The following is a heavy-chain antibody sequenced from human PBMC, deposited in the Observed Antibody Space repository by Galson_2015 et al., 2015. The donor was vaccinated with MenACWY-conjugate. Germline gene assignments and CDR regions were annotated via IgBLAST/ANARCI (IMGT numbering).Heavy chain of an antibody. J-gene: IGHJ4*02. D-gene: IGHD4-17*01. Sequence: SLRLCCAASGFSLCRHCMNWVRPAAGKGLERISYITSSSSTIYYADSVKGRFTISRDNAKNSLYLQMNSLRAEDTAVYYWSRVVYGECVTPDDYWGRGTLVTVSS. CDR2: ITSSSSTI. CDR1: GFSLCRHC. CDR3: SRVVYGECVTPDDY. V-gene: IGHV3-48*04.